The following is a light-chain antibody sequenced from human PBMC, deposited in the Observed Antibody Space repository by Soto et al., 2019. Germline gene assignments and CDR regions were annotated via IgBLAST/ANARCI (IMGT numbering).Light chain of an antibody. Sequence: DIQMTQSPSSLSGSVGDRFTITCQASQDISNYLNWYQQKPGKAPKLLIYDASNLETGVPSRFSGSGSGTDFTFTISSLQPEDIATYYCQQYDNLPITFGQGTRLEIK. J-gene: IGKJ5*01. V-gene: IGKV1-33*01. CDR2: DAS. CDR1: QDISNY. CDR3: QQYDNLPIT.